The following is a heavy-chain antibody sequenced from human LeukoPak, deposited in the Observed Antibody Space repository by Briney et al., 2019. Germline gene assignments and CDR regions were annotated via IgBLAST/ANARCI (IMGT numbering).Heavy chain of an antibody. J-gene: IGHJ3*02. D-gene: IGHD3-22*01. CDR1: GGSISSGDYY. Sequence: SETLSLTCTVSGGSISSGDYYWSWIRQHPGKGLEWIGYIYYSGRTYYNPSLKSRVTISVDTSKNQFSLKLSSVTAADTAVYYCASRNHYYDSSGYYYVWAFDIWGQGTMVTVSS. V-gene: IGHV4-31*03. CDR3: ASRNHYYDSSGYYYVWAFDI. CDR2: IYYSGRT.